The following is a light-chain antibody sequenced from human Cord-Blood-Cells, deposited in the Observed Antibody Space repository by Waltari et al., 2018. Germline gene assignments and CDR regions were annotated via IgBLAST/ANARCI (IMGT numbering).Light chain of an antibody. Sequence: IVLTQSPATLSLSPGERATLYCRASQSVSSYLAWYQQKPGQAPRLLIYDASNRATGIPARFSGSGSGTDFTLTISSLEPEDFAVYYCQQSYTFGQGTKLEIK. CDR2: DAS. CDR1: QSVSSY. CDR3: QQSYT. J-gene: IGKJ2*01. V-gene: IGKV3-11*01.